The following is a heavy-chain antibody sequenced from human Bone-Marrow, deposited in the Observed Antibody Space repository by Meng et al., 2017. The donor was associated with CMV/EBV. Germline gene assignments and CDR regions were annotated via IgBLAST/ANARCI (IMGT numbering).Heavy chain of an antibody. CDR1: GFSFSSYE. Sequence: GESLKISCAASGFSFSSYEMNWVRQVPGKGLEWVSYISSSGSTIYYADSLKGRFTISRDNAKNSLYLQMNSLRAEDTAVYYRAIELVGFGVLEDPYYYYYGMDVWGQGTTVTVSS. CDR2: ISSSGSTI. J-gene: IGHJ6*02. D-gene: IGHD3-10*01. CDR3: AIELVGFGVLEDPYYYYYGMDV. V-gene: IGHV3-48*03.